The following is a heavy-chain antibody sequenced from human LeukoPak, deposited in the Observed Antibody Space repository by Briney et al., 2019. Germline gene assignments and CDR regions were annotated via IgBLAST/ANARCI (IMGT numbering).Heavy chain of an antibody. V-gene: IGHV1-69*05. Sequence: SVKVSCKASGGTFSSYAISWVRPAPGQGLEWMGGIIPIFGTANYAQKFQGRVTITTDESTSTAYMELSSLRSEDTAVYYCASRFRGGGDYWGQGTLVTVSS. CDR2: IIPIFGTA. J-gene: IGHJ4*02. CDR1: GGTFSSYA. CDR3: ASRFRGGGDY. D-gene: IGHD2-15*01.